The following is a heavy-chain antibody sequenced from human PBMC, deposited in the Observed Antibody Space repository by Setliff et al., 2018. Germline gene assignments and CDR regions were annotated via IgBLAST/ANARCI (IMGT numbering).Heavy chain of an antibody. CDR1: GGSVSSTSYY. Sequence: PSETLSLTCTVSGGSVSSTSYYWGWIRQHPGKGLEWIGYIHHTGTTFYNPSLRSRVTISVDTSKNQFSLKLTSLTAADTAVYYCARAKDGYDFDYFDYWGQGTPVTVSS. D-gene: IGHD5-12*01. CDR2: IHHTGTT. CDR3: ARAKDGYDFDYFDY. J-gene: IGHJ4*02. V-gene: IGHV4-31*03.